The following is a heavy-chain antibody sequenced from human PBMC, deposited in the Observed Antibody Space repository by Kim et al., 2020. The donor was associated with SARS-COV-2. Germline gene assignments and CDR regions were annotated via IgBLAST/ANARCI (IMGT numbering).Heavy chain of an antibody. V-gene: IGHV1-69*13. J-gene: IGHJ4*02. Sequence: SVKVSCKVSGGSFTSFAIRWVRQVPGQGLEWMGGITPIFRTTNYAQKFRGRLTITADASTTPAYLELSSLTSDATAVYYCSRYLWEPSRFDYWVQGTL. CDR3: SRYLWEPSRFDY. CDR1: GGSFTSFA. CDR2: ITPIFRTT. D-gene: IGHD1-26*01.